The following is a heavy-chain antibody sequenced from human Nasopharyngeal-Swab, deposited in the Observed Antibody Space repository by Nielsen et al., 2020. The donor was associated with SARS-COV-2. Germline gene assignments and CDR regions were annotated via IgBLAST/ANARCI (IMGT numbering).Heavy chain of an antibody. J-gene: IGHJ4*02. CDR1: GGSISGGGYS. D-gene: IGHD7-27*01. Sequence: SETLSLTCAGSGGSISGGGYSWSWIRQPPGKGLEWIGYIYHSGSTHYNPSLKSRVTISVDRSKNQFSLKLSSVTAADTAVYYCAREENWGGFDYWGQGTLVTVSS. V-gene: IGHV4-30-2*01. CDR2: IYHSGST. CDR3: AREENWGGFDY.